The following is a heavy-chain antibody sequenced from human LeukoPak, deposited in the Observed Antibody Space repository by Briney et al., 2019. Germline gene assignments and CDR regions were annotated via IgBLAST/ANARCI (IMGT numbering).Heavy chain of an antibody. J-gene: IGHJ4*02. D-gene: IGHD2-2*02. CDR2: IYYSGST. Sequence: SETLSLTCTVSGGSISSGDYYWSWIRQPPGKGLVWIGYIYYSGSTYYNPSLKSRVTISVDTSKNQFSLKLSSVTAADTAVYYCAREDGSTSCYTLWGQGTLVTVSS. CDR3: AREDGSTSCYTL. CDR1: GGSISSGDYY. V-gene: IGHV4-30-4*08.